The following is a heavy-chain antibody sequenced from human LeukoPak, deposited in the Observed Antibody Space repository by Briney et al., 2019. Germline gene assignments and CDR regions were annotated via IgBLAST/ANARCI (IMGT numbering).Heavy chain of an antibody. V-gene: IGHV4-34*01. D-gene: IGHD1-26*01. Sequence: PSETLSLTCAVYGGSFSGYYWSWIRQPPGKGLEWIGEINHSGSTNYNPSLKSRVTISVDTSKNQFSLKLSSVTAADTAVYYCAKSGGTWSYYYWGQGTLVIVSS. CDR3: AKSGGTWSYYY. J-gene: IGHJ4*02. CDR1: GGSFSGYY. CDR2: INHSGST.